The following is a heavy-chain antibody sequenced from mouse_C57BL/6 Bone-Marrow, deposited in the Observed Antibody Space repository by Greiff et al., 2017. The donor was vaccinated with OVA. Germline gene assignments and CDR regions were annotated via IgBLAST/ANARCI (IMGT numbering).Heavy chain of an antibody. CDR2: INPSTGGT. D-gene: IGHD1-1*01. CDR3: ARYGGSSYEDYFDY. V-gene: IGHV1-42*01. CDR1: GYSFTGYY. Sequence: EVQLVESGPELVKPGASVKISCKASGYSFTGYYMNWVKLSPEKSLEWIGEINPSTGGTTYNQKFKAKATLTVDKSSSTAYMQLKSLTSEDSAVYYCARYGGSSYEDYFDYWGQGTTLTVSS. J-gene: IGHJ2*01.